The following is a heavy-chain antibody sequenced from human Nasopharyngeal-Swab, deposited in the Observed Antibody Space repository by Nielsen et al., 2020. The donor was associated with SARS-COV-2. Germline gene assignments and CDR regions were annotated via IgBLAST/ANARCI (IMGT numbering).Heavy chain of an antibody. D-gene: IGHD2-21*02. J-gene: IGHJ4*02. Sequence: PGKGLEWIGYIYYSGSTYYNPSLKSRVTISVGTSKNQFSLKLSSVTAADTAVYYCARARRNFVVVSAFDYWGQGTLVTVSS. CDR2: IYYSGST. CDR3: ARARRNFVVVSAFDY. V-gene: IGHV4-31*02.